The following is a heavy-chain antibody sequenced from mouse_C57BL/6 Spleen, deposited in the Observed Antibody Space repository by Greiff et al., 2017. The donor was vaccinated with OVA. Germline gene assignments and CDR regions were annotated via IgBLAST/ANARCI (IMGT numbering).Heavy chain of an antibody. CDR3: ARGVYYAMDY. CDR2: IDPSDSDT. CDR1: GYTFTSYW. J-gene: IGHJ4*01. V-gene: IGHV1-52*01. Sequence: VQLQQPGAELVRPGSSVKLSCKASGYTFTSYWMHWVKQRPIQGLEWIGNIDPSDSDTHYNQKFKDKATLTVDKSSSTAYMQLSSLTSEDSAVYYCARGVYYAMDYWGQGTSVTVSS.